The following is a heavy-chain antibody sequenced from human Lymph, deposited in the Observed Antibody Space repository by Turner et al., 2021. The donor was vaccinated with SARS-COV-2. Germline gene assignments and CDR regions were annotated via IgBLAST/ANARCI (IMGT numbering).Heavy chain of an antibody. D-gene: IGHD2-2*01. Sequence: QVQLVQSGAEVKKPGSSVKLSCKASGGTFSSYAITWVRQAPGQGLEWMGGIIPILAIANYAQKFQGRVTITADKSTSTAYMELSSLRSEDTAVYYCARDSPYCSSTSCYDPWGQGTLVTVSS. CDR1: GGTFSSYA. J-gene: IGHJ5*02. V-gene: IGHV1-69*10. CDR3: ARDSPYCSSTSCYDP. CDR2: IIPILAIA.